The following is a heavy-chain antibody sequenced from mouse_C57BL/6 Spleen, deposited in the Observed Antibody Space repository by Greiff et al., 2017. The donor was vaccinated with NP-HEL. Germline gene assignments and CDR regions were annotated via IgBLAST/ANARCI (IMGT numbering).Heavy chain of an antibody. Sequence: VQLQQPGAELVKPGASVKLSCKASGYTFTSYWMHWVKQRPGQGLEWIGMIHPNSGSTNYNEKFKSKATLTVDKSSSTAYMQLSSLTSEDSAVYYCARSGNDYFYAMDYWGQGTSVTVSS. CDR1: GYTFTSYW. V-gene: IGHV1-64*01. D-gene: IGHD2-4*01. CDR2: IHPNSGST. CDR3: ARSGNDYFYAMDY. J-gene: IGHJ4*01.